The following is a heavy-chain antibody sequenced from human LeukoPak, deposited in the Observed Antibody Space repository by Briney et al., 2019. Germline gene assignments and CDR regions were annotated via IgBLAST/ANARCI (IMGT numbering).Heavy chain of an antibody. D-gene: IGHD6-6*01. V-gene: IGHV1-8*02. CDR3: ARDASGSSSRGCDY. J-gene: IGHJ4*02. CDR1: GYTFTSYD. Sequence: ASVKVSCKASGYTFTSYDINWVRQATGQGLEWMGWMNLNSGNTGYAQKFQGRVTMTRDMSTSTVYMELSSLRSEDTAVYYCARDASGSSSRGCDYWGQGTLVTVSS. CDR2: MNLNSGNT.